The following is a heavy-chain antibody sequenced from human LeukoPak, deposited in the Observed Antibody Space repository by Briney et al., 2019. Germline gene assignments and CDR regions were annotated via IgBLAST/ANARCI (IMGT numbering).Heavy chain of an antibody. CDR3: ARGGSYDSSGYYHSDY. V-gene: IGHV1-2*04. CDR1: GYTFTGYY. CDR2: INPNSGGT. J-gene: IGHJ4*02. Sequence: ASVKVSCKASGYTFTGYYIHWVRQAPGQGLEWMGWINPNSGGTNYAQKFQGWVTMTRDTSISTAYMELSRLRSDDTAVYYCARGGSYDSSGYYHSDYWGQGTLVTVSS. D-gene: IGHD3-22*01.